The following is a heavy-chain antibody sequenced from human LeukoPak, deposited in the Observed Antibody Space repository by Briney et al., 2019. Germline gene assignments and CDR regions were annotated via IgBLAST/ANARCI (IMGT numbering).Heavy chain of an antibody. V-gene: IGHV3-30*02. J-gene: IGHJ4*02. CDR2: IRYDGSNR. CDR1: GFTFSTYG. Sequence: PGGSLRLSCAASGFTFSTYGMHWVRQAPGKGLEWVAFIRYDGSNRHYADSVEGRFTISRDNSKNTLYLQMNSLRAEDTAVYYCAKDSATMIVMIRRTPRGQLDYWGQGTLVTVSS. D-gene: IGHD3-22*01. CDR3: AKDSATMIVMIRRTPRGQLDY.